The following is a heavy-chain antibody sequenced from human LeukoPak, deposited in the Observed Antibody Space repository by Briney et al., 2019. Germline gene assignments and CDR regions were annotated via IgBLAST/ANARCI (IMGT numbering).Heavy chain of an antibody. D-gene: IGHD1-26*01. J-gene: IGHJ4*02. V-gene: IGHV3-30*18. CDR2: ISYDGSNK. Sequence: PGGSLRLSCAASGFTFSSYGMHWVRQAPGKGLEWVAVISYDGSNKYYADSVKGRFTISRDNSKNTLYLQMNSLRAEDTAVYYCAKDSEGATLWYWGQGTLVTVSS. CDR1: GFTFSSYG. CDR3: AKDSEGATLWY.